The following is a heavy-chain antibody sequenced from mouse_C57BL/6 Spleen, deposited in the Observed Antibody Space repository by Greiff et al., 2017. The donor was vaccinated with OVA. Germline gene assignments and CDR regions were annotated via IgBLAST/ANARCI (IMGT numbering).Heavy chain of an antibody. D-gene: IGHD2-5*01. J-gene: IGHJ2*01. V-gene: IGHV7-3*01. CDR1: GFTFTDYY. Sequence: EVQGVESGGGLVQPGGSLSLSCAASGFTFTDYYMSWVRQPPGKALEWLGFIRNKANGYTTEYSASVKGRFTISRDNSQSILYLRMNALRAEDSATYYCARSLYSNYFDYWGQGTTLTVSS. CDR3: ARSLYSNYFDY. CDR2: IRNKANGYTT.